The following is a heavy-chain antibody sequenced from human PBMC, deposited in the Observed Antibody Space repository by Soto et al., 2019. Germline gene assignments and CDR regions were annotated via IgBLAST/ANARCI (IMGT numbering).Heavy chain of an antibody. J-gene: IGHJ6*02. CDR3: AGGDNYYALGV. CDR2: ISYDGSNS. Sequence: QLHLVESGGGVVQPGRSLRLSCAASASTFSNYIMHWVRQAPGKGLEWVAFISYDGSNSNYADFVEGRFTISRDNPKNMLYLQLSSLRPDDTAVYYCAGGDNYYALGVWGQGTTVTVSS. V-gene: IGHV3-30*04. D-gene: IGHD2-15*01. CDR1: ASTFSNYI.